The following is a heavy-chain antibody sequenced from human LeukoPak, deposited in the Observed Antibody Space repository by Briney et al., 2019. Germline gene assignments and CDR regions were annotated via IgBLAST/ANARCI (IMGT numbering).Heavy chain of an antibody. V-gene: IGHV1-2*02. D-gene: IGHD5-12*01. Sequence: GASVKVSCKASGYTFTGYYMHWARQAPGQGLEWMGWINPNSGGTNYAQKFQGRVTMTRDTSISTAYMELSRLRSDDTAVYYCARMDIVATITLDYWGQGTLVTVSS. J-gene: IGHJ4*02. CDR3: ARMDIVATITLDY. CDR1: GYTFTGYY. CDR2: INPNSGGT.